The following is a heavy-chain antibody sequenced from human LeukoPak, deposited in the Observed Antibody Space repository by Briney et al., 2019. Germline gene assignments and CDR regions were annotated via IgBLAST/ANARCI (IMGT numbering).Heavy chain of an antibody. D-gene: IGHD3-9*01. CDR3: ARVRTAGYYDILTGYRVFDY. V-gene: IGHV1-2*02. Sequence: GAPVKVSCKASGYTFTGYYMHWVRQAPGQGLEWMGWINPNSGGTNYAQKFQGRVTMTRDTSISTAYMELSRLRSDDTAVYYCARVRTAGYYDILTGYRVFDYWGQGTLVTVSS. CDR1: GYTFTGYY. J-gene: IGHJ4*02. CDR2: INPNSGGT.